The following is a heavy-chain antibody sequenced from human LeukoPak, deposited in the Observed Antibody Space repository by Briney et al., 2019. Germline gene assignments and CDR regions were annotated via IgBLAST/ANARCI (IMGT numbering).Heavy chain of an antibody. CDR1: GFTFSSYW. CDR3: AGGSTLDRGLVYY. J-gene: IGHJ4*02. D-gene: IGHD3-10*01. CDR2: ISGDESST. V-gene: IGHV3-74*01. Sequence: GGSLRLSCAVSGFTFSSYWMHWVRQAPGKGLVWLSRISGDESSTSYADSVKGRFTISKDNAKNTLFLQMNSLRAEDTAVYYCAGGSTLDRGLVYYWGQGALVTVSS.